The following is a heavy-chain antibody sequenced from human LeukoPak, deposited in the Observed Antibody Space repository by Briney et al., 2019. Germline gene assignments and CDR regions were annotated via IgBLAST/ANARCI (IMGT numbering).Heavy chain of an antibody. D-gene: IGHD6-13*01. J-gene: IGHJ2*01. V-gene: IGHV4-4*02. CDR2: IYHSGST. Sequence: PSETLSLTCAVSGGSISSSNWWSWVRQPPGKGLEWIGEIYHSGSTNYNPSLKSRVTISVDTSKNQFSLKLSSVTAADTAVYYCARDLRSLRIAAAEYFDLWGRGTLVTVSS. CDR3: ARDLRSLRIAAAEYFDL. CDR1: GGSISSSNW.